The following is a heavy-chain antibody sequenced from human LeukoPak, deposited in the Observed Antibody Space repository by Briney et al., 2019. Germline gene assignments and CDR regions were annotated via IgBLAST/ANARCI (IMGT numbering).Heavy chain of an antibody. CDR1: GYTFTGYY. V-gene: IGHV1-2*02. CDR2: INPNSGGT. Sequence: GASVKVSCKASGYTFTGYYMHWVRQAPGQGLEWMGWINPNSGGTNYAQKFQGRVTMTRDTSISTAYMELSRLRSDTAVYYCARVGQEDWYFDLWGRGTLVTVSS. J-gene: IGHJ2*01. CDR3: ARVGQEDWYFDL.